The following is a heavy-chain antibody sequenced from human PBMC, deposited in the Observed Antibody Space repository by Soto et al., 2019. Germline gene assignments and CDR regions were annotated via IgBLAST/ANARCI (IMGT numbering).Heavy chain of an antibody. CDR2: AYFTGPK. Sequence: QLQMQESRPGLVRPSETLSLTCSVSGGSMSGSSYYWAWIRQSPGQGLEWIWSAYFTGPKYYNPPLESRVTISVDRSKSQFSLKVTSVTAADSSVYYCARGGKRVSMIRGFDFWGQGSLVTVSS. CDR1: GGSMSGSSYY. D-gene: IGHD3-10*01. J-gene: IGHJ4*02. V-gene: IGHV4-39*01. CDR3: ARGGKRVSMIRGFDF.